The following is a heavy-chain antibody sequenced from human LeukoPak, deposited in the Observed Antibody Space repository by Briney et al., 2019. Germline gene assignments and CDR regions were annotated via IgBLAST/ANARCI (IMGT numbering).Heavy chain of an antibody. J-gene: IGHJ4*02. V-gene: IGHV1-2*02. Sequence: ASVKVSCKASGYTFTVPYMHWLRQAPGQGLEWMGWIKPDSGATNFAQNFQGRVTMTSDTSINTAYMELSSLTSDDTAMYYCARDHDYGPDYWGQGTLVTVSA. D-gene: IGHD4/OR15-4a*01. CDR3: ARDHDYGPDY. CDR2: IKPDSGAT. CDR1: GYTFTVPY.